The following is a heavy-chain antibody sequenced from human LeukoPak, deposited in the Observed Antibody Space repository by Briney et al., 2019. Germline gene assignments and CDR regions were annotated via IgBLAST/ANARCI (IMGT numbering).Heavy chain of an antibody. Sequence: PSETLSLTCTVSDGSFSGYYWSWIRQPPGEGLEWIGEINHSGSTNYNPSLKSRVTISVDTSKNQFSLRLSSVTAADTAVYYCARRNSLGGGFWSGYYKPTFVYWGQETLVSVSS. CDR2: INHSGST. CDR1: DGSFSGYY. J-gene: IGHJ4*02. CDR3: ARRNSLGGGFWSGYYKPTFVY. V-gene: IGHV4-34*01. D-gene: IGHD3-3*01.